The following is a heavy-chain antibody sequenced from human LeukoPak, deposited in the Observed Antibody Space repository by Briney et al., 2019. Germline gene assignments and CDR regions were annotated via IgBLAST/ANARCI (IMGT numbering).Heavy chain of an antibody. CDR2: IYYSGST. CDR1: GGSISSGGYY. V-gene: IGHV4-31*03. J-gene: IGHJ6*03. Sequence: PSETLSLTCTVSGGSISSGGYYWSWIRQHPGKGLEWIGYIYYSGSTYYNPSLKSRVTILVDTSKNQFSLKLSSVTAADTAVYYCARRGPAAQDEDYYYYYYMDVWGKGTTVTVSS. D-gene: IGHD2-2*01. CDR3: ARRGPAAQDEDYYYYYYMDV.